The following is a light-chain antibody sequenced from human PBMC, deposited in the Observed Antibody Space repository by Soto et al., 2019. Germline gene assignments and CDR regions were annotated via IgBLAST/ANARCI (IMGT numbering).Light chain of an antibody. CDR1: QSVGSK. J-gene: IGKJ4*01. CDR3: QQYSNWPPVI. Sequence: ETVMTQSPATLSVSPGERATLSCRASQSVGSKVAWYQQKPGQAPSLLIYGASTRASGIPLRFSGSGSGTEFTLTISSLQSEHFAVYYCQQYSNWPPVIFGGGTKVEIK. V-gene: IGKV3-15*01. CDR2: GAS.